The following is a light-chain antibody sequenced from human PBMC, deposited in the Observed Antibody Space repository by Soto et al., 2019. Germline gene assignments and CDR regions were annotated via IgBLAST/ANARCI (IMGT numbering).Light chain of an antibody. CDR1: QHISTW. CDR2: AAA. J-gene: IGKJ2*01. Sequence: DIQMTQSPSSVSASLGDRVTITCRASQHISTWLVWYQQKPGKAPQLLSYAAASLQTGVPSRFSGSGSGTDFPLTISSLQPEDSATYYCQQANSFPFTFGQGTRLEI. V-gene: IGKV1-12*01. CDR3: QQANSFPFT.